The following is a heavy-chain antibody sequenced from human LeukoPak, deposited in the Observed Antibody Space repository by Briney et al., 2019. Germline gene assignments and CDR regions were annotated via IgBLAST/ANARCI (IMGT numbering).Heavy chain of an antibody. J-gene: IGHJ5*02. CDR1: GFTFDDYG. Sequence: GGSLRLSCAASGFTFDDYGMSWVRQAPGKGLEWVSGISWSGGNTGYADSVKGRFTISRDNAKNTLNLQMNSLRAEDTAVYYCARDLGQYYDTSDNWFDPWGQGTLVTVSS. V-gene: IGHV3-20*04. CDR2: ISWSGGNT. CDR3: ARDLGQYYDTSDNWFDP. D-gene: IGHD3-22*01.